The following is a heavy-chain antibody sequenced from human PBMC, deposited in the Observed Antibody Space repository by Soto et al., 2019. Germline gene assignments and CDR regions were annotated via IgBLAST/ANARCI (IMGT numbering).Heavy chain of an antibody. CDR1: GGSISSYY. J-gene: IGHJ6*02. Sequence: PSETLSLTCTVSGGSISSYYWSWIRQPAGKGLEWIGRIYTSGSTNYNPSLKSRVTMSVDTSKNQFSLKLSSVTAADTAVCYCAIHEAPNYYYYYGMDVWGQGTTVTVSS. CDR3: AIHEAPNYYYYYGMDV. V-gene: IGHV4-4*07. CDR2: IYTSGST.